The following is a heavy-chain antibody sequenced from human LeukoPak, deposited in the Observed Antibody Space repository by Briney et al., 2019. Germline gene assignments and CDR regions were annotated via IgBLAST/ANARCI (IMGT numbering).Heavy chain of an antibody. CDR2: ISSSGSTI. Sequence: GGSLRLSCAASGFTFSDYYMSWIRQAPGKGLEWVSYISSSGSTIYYADSVKGRFTISRDNAKNSLCLQMNSLRAEDTAVYYCARFTYYDFWSGYYDPTNEDWFDPWGQGTLVTVSS. CDR3: ARFTYYDFWSGYYDPTNEDWFDP. CDR1: GFTFSDYY. J-gene: IGHJ5*02. D-gene: IGHD3-3*01. V-gene: IGHV3-11*01.